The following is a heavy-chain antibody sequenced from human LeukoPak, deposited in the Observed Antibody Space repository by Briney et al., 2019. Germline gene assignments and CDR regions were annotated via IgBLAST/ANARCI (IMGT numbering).Heavy chain of an antibody. D-gene: IGHD3-22*01. J-gene: IGHJ4*02. Sequence: GGSLRLSCAASGFTFSSYAMHWVRQAPGKGLEWVAVISYDGSNKYYADSVEGRFTISRDNSKNTLYLQMNSLRAEDTAVYYCARSSDEYYFDYWGQGTLVTVSS. CDR1: GFTFSSYA. CDR2: ISYDGSNK. V-gene: IGHV3-30*04. CDR3: ARSSDEYYFDY.